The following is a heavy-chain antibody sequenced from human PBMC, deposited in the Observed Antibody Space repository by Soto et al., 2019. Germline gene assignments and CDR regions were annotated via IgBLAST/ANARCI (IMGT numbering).Heavy chain of an antibody. Sequence: AETRSLTCAVSGGSLSSSSWWSWVRQPPGKTLEWLGEIFYSGSTKYNPSLNSRVTISADQSKNEFSLRLSSVTAADTAVYYCVHHGGVPYYHDFWGQGMLVTVSS. CDR3: VHHGGVPYYHDF. V-gene: IGHV4-4*02. CDR1: GGSLSSSSW. CDR2: IFYSGST. J-gene: IGHJ4*02. D-gene: IGHD2-8*01.